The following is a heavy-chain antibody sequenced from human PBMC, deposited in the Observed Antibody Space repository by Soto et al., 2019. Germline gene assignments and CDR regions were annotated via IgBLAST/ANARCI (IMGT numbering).Heavy chain of an antibody. V-gene: IGHV3-33*01. CDR3: AREPGGNCYRCLDY. CDR1: GFTFSSYG. Sequence: GGSLGLSCAASGFTFSSYGMHWVRQVPGKGLEWVAVIWYDGSNKYYADSVKGRFTISRDNSKNTLYLQMNSLRAEDTGVYYCAREPGGNCYRCLDYWDQGTLVTVSS. J-gene: IGHJ4*02. CDR2: IWYDGSNK. D-gene: IGHD2-15*01.